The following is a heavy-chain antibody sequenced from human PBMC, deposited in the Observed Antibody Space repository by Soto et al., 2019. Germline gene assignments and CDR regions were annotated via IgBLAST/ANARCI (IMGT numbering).Heavy chain of an antibody. CDR2: IYYSGST. J-gene: IGHJ3*02. CDR3: ARRLTTVRGAFDI. V-gene: IGHV4-59*08. Sequence: PSETLSLTCTVSGVSISSYYWIWIRQPPGKGLEWIGYIYYSGSTNYNPSLKGRVTISVDTSKNQFSLKLSSVTAADTAVYYCARRLTTVRGAFDIWGQGTMVTVSS. CDR1: GVSISSYY. D-gene: IGHD4-17*01.